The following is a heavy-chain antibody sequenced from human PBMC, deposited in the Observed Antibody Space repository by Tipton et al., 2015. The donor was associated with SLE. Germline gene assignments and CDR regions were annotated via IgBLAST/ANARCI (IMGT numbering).Heavy chain of an antibody. CDR1: GASISSTSYY. J-gene: IGHJ6*02. V-gene: IGHV4-39*07. Sequence: TLSLTCTVSGASISSTSYYWGWIRQAPGKGLEWIGSIYNSGNTNYNAYLKSRVTISVDTSKNQFSLRLSSVSAADTAVYYCARHVDPTDYYYYAVDVWGQGTTVTVSS. CDR2: IYNSGNT. CDR3: ARHVDPTDYYYYAVDV.